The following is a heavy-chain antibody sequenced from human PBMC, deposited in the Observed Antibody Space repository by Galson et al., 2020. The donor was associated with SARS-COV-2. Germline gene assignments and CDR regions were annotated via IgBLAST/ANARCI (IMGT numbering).Heavy chain of an antibody. J-gene: IGHJ4*01. CDR1: GGSFSGYY. Sequence: SETLSLTCAVYGGSFSGYYWSWIRQPPGKGLEWIGEINSSGSTNYNQSLKSRVTISVDTSKNHFSLKLSSVTAADTAVYYCAREENFFLDYTATRLCYFDYWGRGTLAAVAS. D-gene: IGHD3-16*01. V-gene: IGHV4-34*01. CDR3: AREENFFLDYTATRLCYFDY. CDR2: INSSGST.